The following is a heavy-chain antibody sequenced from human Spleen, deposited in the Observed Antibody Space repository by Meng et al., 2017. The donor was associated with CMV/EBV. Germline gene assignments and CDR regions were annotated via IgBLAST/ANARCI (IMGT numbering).Heavy chain of an antibody. V-gene: IGHV3-21*04. J-gene: IGHJ4*02. Sequence: GESLKISCAASGFTFSSYSMNWVRQAPGKGLEWVSSISSSSSYIYYADSVKGRFTISRDNAKNSLYLQMNSLRAEDTAVYYCAKWPQYSSSSDDWGQGTLVTVSS. D-gene: IGHD6-6*01. CDR2: ISSSSSYI. CDR3: AKWPQYSSSSDD. CDR1: GFTFSSYS.